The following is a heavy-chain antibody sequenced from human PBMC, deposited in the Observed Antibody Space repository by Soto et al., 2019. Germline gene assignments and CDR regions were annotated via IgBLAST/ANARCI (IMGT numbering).Heavy chain of an antibody. D-gene: IGHD5-12*01. CDR2: IIPIFGTA. CDR1: GGTFSSYA. J-gene: IGHJ4*02. CDR3: ARVRNSGYDFDY. Sequence: ASVKVSCKASGGTFSSYAISWVRQAPGQGLEWMGGIIPIFGTANYAQKFQGRVTITADESTSTAYMELSSLRSEDTAVYYCARVRNSGYDFDYWGQGTLVTVSS. V-gene: IGHV1-69*13.